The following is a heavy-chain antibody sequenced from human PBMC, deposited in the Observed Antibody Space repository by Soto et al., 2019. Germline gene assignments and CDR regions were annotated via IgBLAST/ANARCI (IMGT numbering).Heavy chain of an antibody. V-gene: IGHV1-18*01. CDR1: YY. J-gene: IGHJ4*02. D-gene: IGHD2-2*01. CDR3: ARGGSSTSSGFDS. Sequence: YYSSCVREANGQGLEWMGWISTYNGYTSYAQGLQGRVTVTTDTSTTTAYLELRNLISDDTAVYYCARGGSSTSSGFDSWGQGTLVTVSS. CDR2: ISTYNGYT.